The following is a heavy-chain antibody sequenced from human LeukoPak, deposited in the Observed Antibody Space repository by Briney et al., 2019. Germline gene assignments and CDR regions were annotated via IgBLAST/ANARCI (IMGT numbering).Heavy chain of an antibody. D-gene: IGHD2-2*01. J-gene: IGHJ6*02. Sequence: SVKVSCKASGYTFTSYAMNWVRQAPGQGLEWMGWISAYNGNTNYAQKLQGRVTMTTDTSTSTAYMELRSLRSDDTAVYYCARRLYCSSTSCYSSSYYYYGMDVWGQGTTVTVSS. CDR1: GYTFTSYA. CDR2: ISAYNGNT. V-gene: IGHV1-18*01. CDR3: ARRLYCSSTSCYSSSYYYYGMDV.